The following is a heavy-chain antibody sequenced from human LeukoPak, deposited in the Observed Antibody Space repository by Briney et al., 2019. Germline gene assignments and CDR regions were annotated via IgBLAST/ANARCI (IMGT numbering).Heavy chain of an antibody. D-gene: IGHD2-21*02. CDR1: GFTLSSYA. Sequence: GGSLRLSCAASGFTLSSYAMNWVRQAPGKGLEWVSTITGGTGRTLYAESVKGRFTISRDNSKNTLYLQMNSLTAEDTAVYSCAKSDCGGDCWLIDYWGQGILVTVSS. J-gene: IGHJ4*02. CDR2: ITGGTGRT. V-gene: IGHV3-23*01. CDR3: AKSDCGGDCWLIDY.